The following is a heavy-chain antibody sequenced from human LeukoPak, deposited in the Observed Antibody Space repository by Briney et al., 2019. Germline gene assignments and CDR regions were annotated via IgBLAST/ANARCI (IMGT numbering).Heavy chain of an antibody. CDR2: INPIGGSA. D-gene: IGHD3-16*02. CDR3: ARVSGMGELSVEVDY. CDR1: GYTFTKYH. Sequence: ASVKVSCKASGYTFTKYHIHWVRQAPGQGLEWMGKINPIGGSATYAQKFQGRVTMTRDTSTSTVYMELSSLKSEDTAVFYCARVSGMGELSVEVDYWGQGTLVTVPS. V-gene: IGHV1-46*01. J-gene: IGHJ4*02.